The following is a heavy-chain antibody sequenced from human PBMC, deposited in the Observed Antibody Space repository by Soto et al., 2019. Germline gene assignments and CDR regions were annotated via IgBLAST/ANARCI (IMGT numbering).Heavy chain of an antibody. J-gene: IGHJ5*02. CDR3: ARDSKGGVVIIPVFWFDP. CDR2: INAGNGNT. CDR1: GYTFTSYA. V-gene: IGHV1-3*01. D-gene: IGHD3-3*01. Sequence: ASVKVSCKASGYTFTSYAMHWVRQAPGQRLEWMGWINAGNGNTKYSQKFQGRVTITRDTSASTAYMELSSLRSEDTAVYYCARDSKGGVVIIPVFWFDPWGQGNLVTVSS.